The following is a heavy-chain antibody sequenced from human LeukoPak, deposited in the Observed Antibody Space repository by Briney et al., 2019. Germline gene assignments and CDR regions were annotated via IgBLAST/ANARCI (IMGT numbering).Heavy chain of an antibody. J-gene: IGHJ4*02. CDR3: ARPRAYCSGGSCFPPDY. V-gene: IGHV3-7*04. D-gene: IGHD2-15*01. Sequence: GGSLRRSCAASGFTFSNFWMSWVRQAPGKGLEWVANIKQDESEKYYGASVKGRFTISRDNAKNSLYLQMNSLRAEDTAVYYCARPRAYCSGGSCFPPDYWGQGTLITVSS. CDR1: GFTFSNFW. CDR2: IKQDESEK.